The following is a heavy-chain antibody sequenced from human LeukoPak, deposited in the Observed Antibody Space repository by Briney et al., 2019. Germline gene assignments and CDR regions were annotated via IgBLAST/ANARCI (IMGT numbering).Heavy chain of an antibody. CDR2: INHSGST. Sequence: SETLSLTCAVHNGSSSGYYWSWIRRPPGKGLEWIGEINHSGSTNYNPSLKSRLTISIEASKNQFSLKLRSVTAADTAVYYCARGARFLEWLLWGRAFDWGQGTLVTVSS. CDR1: NGSSSGYY. V-gene: IGHV4-34*01. CDR3: ARGARFLEWLLWGRAFD. D-gene: IGHD3-3*01. J-gene: IGHJ4*02.